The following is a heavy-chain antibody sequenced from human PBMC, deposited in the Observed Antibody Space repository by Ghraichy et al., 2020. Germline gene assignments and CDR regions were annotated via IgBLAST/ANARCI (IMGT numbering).Heavy chain of an antibody. CDR3: ARGRGTGDWYFDL. J-gene: IGHJ2*01. CDR2: IYYSGST. D-gene: IGHD7-27*01. Sequence: LSLTCTVSGGSISSYYWSWIRQPPGKGLEWIGYIYYSGSTNYNPSLKSRVTISVDTSKNQFSLKLSSVTAADTAVYYCARGRGTGDWYFDLWGRGTLVTVSS. V-gene: IGHV4-59*01. CDR1: GGSISSYY.